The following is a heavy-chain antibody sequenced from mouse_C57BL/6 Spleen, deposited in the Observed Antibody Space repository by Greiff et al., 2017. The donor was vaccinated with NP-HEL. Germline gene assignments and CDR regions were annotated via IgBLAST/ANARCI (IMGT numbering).Heavy chain of an antibody. CDR1: GFTFSSYA. CDR2: ISDGGSYT. D-gene: IGHD1-1*01. J-gene: IGHJ3*01. V-gene: IGHV5-4*01. CDR3: ARDLTTVNAY. Sequence: EVKLVESGGGLVKPGGSLKLSCAASGFTFSSYAMSWVRQTPEKRLEWVATISDGGSYTYYPDNVKGRFTISRDNAKNNLYLQMSHLKSEDTAMYYCARDLTTVNAYWGQGTLVTVSA.